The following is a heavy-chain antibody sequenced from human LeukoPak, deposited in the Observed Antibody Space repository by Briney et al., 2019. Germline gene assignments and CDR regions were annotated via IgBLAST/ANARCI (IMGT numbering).Heavy chain of an antibody. D-gene: IGHD6-19*01. CDR2: IYHSGST. Sequence: SETLSLTCTVSGGSISSGGYYWSWIRQPPGKGLEWIGYIYHSGSTYYNPSLKSRVTISVDRSKNQFSPQLNFVTPEDTAVYYCAREVAGTYAFDYWGQGTLVTVSS. CDR1: GGSISSGGYY. V-gene: IGHV4-30-2*01. J-gene: IGHJ4*02. CDR3: AREVAGTYAFDY.